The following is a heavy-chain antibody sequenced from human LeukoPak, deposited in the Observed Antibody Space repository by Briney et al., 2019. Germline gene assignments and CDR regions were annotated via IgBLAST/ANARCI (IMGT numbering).Heavy chain of an antibody. V-gene: IGHV3-7*03. Sequence: GGSLRLSCAASGFTFSSYWMSWVRQAPGKGLEWVANIKQDGSEKYYVDSVKGRFTISRDNAKNSLYLQMNSLRAEDTAVYYCAKAGGSYYGGFDYWGQGTLVTVSS. CDR1: GFTFSSYW. CDR3: AKAGGSYYGGFDY. J-gene: IGHJ4*02. D-gene: IGHD1-26*01. CDR2: IKQDGSEK.